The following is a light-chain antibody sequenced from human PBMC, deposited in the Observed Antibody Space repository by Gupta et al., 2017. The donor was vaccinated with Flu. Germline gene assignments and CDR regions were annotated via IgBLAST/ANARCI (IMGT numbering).Light chain of an antibody. CDR3: ATWDDSRNSPT. V-gene: IGLV1-44*01. CDR1: SSDIGSNS. J-gene: IGLJ2*01. CDR2: DDN. Sequence: QSVLTHSPSASGTPGQTVIIFCSGGSSDIGSNSVSWFQQVPGAAPKLLIFDDNRRPSGVPDRFSGSKSGTSASLAISGLQSDDEGDYFCATWDDSRNSPTFGGGTYLTVL.